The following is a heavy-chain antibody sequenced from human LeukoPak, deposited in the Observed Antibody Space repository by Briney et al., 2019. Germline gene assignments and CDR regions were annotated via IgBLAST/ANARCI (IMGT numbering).Heavy chain of an antibody. CDR1: GGSISNYY. Sequence: KPSETLSLTCTVAGGSISNYYWYWIRQPAGKGLEWIGRYYNSGSTNYNPSLKSRVTMSVDTSKNQFYLKLSSMTAADAAVYYCATVRGAVSYWGQGTLATVSS. CDR2: YYNSGST. D-gene: IGHD3-10*01. J-gene: IGHJ4*02. CDR3: ATVRGAVSY. V-gene: IGHV4-4*07.